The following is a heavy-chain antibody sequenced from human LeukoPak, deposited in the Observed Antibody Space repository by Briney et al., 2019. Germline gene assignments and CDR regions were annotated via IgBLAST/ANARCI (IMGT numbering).Heavy chain of an antibody. J-gene: IGHJ5*02. CDR3: AKTGLPGTLFGWFDP. D-gene: IGHD1/OR15-1a*01. CDR1: GFTFSTYA. V-gene: IGHV3-23*01. CDR2: ISGSGGST. Sequence: PGGSLGLSCAASGFTFSTYAMSWVRQAPGKGLEWVSDISGSGGSTYYADSVKGRFTVSRDNSKNTLYLQMSSLRADDTAVYYCAKTGLPGTLFGWFDPWGQGTLVTVSS.